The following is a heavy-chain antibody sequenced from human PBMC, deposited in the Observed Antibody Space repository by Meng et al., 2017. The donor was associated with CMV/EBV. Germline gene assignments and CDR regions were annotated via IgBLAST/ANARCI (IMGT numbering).Heavy chain of an antibody. CDR1: GGSFSGYY. Sequence: GSLRLSCAVYGGSFSGYYWSWIRQPPGKGLEWIGYIYYSGSTNYNPSLKSRVTISVDTSKNQFSLKLSSVTAADTAVYYCARVGGHYDFWSGYAQLGYFDYWGQGTLVTVSS. V-gene: IGHV4-59*01. J-gene: IGHJ4*02. CDR3: ARVGGHYDFWSGYAQLGYFDY. CDR2: IYYSGST. D-gene: IGHD3-3*01.